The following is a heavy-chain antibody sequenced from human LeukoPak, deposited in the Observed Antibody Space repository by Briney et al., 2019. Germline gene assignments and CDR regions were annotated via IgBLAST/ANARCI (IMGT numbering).Heavy chain of an antibody. CDR1: GDSFSRYY. CDR3: AGRDQTTGWSFDY. V-gene: IGHV4-4*07. Sequence: SETLSLTCVVSGDSFSRYYWSWIRQPAGKGLEWIGQIYASGSTIYNPSLASRVTLSIDTPQKQFSLKVRSVTAADTAVYYCAGRDQTTGWSFDYWGQGSQVIASS. D-gene: IGHD6-19*01. J-gene: IGHJ4*02. CDR2: IYASGST.